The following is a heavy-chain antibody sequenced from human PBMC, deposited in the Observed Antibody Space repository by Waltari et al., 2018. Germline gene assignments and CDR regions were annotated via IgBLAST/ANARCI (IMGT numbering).Heavy chain of an antibody. CDR1: GGTFRSYA. Sequence: QVQLVQSGAEVNKPGSSVKVSCKASGGTFRSYALSWVRPAPGQGLEWMGRIIPILGIANYAQKFQGRVTITADESTSTAYMELSSLRSEDTAVYYCARSIGGSSWRFDYWGQGTLVTVSS. D-gene: IGHD6-13*01. CDR2: IIPILGIA. V-gene: IGHV1-69*04. J-gene: IGHJ4*02. CDR3: ARSIGGSSWRFDY.